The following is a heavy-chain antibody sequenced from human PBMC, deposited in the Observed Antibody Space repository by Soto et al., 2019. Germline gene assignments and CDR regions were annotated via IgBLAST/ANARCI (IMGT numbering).Heavy chain of an antibody. CDR3: VIRIQSLGIRF. J-gene: IGHJ4*02. D-gene: IGHD1-20*01. Sequence: SETLSLTCAVYGGSFSGYYWSWIRQPPGKGLEWIGEINHSGSTNYNPSLKSRVTISVDTSKNQFSLKLSSVTAADTAVYYCVIRIQSLGIRFWGQAILVT. CDR1: GGSFSGYY. V-gene: IGHV4-34*01. CDR2: INHSGST.